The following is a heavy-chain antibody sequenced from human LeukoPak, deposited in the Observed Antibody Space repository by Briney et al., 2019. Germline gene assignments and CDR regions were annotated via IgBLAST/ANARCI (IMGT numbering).Heavy chain of an antibody. V-gene: IGHV3-23*01. J-gene: IGHJ4*02. CDR2: ISGSGGST. CDR3: AKDKVVRGVRPPHFDY. CDR1: GSTFSSYA. Sequence: PGGSLRLSCAASGSTFSSYAMSWVRQAPGKGLEWVSAISGSGGSTYYADSVKGRFTISRDNSKNTLYLQMNSLRAEDTAVYYCAKDKVVRGVRPPHFDYWGQGTLVTVSS. D-gene: IGHD3-10*01.